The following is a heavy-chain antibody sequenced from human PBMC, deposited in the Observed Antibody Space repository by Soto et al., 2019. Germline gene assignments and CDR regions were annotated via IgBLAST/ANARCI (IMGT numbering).Heavy chain of an antibody. CDR3: ARGGVYGDYEGVDY. Sequence: LSETLSLTCTVSGGSISSGDYYWSWIRQPPGKGLEWIGYIYYSGSTYYNPSLKSRVTISVDTSKNQFSLKLSSVTAADTAVYYCARGGVYGDYEGVDYWGQGTLVNVS. CDR1: GGSISSGDYY. V-gene: IGHV4-30-4*01. J-gene: IGHJ4*02. D-gene: IGHD4-17*01. CDR2: IYYSGST.